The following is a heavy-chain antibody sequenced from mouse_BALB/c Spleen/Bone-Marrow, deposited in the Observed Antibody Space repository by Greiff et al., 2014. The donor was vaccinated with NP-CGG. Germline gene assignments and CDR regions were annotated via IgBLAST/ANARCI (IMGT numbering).Heavy chain of an antibody. CDR2: IDPYNGGT. CDR3: SSYHSSGYSMDY. CDR1: GYSFTDYN. V-gene: IGHV1S135*01. J-gene: IGHJ4*01. D-gene: IGHD3-1*01. Sequence: EVQLVESGPELVKPGASVKVSCKASGYSFTDYNMYWVKQSHGKSLEWIGYIDPYNGGTSYNQKFKGKATLTVDKSSSTALMHLNSLTSDDSAVYYCSSYHSSGYSMDYWGQGTSVTVSS.